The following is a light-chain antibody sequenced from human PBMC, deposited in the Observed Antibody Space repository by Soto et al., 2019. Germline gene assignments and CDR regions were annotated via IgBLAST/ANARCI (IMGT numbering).Light chain of an antibody. V-gene: IGKV1-39*01. J-gene: IGKJ5*01. CDR2: AAS. CDR1: QSISSY. Sequence: DIQMTQSPSSLSASVGDRVTITCRASQSISSYLNWYQQKPGKAPKLLIYAASSLQSGVPSRFSGSGSGTDFTLTISRLQPEDFATYYCQQSYSTITFGQGTRLEN. CDR3: QQSYSTIT.